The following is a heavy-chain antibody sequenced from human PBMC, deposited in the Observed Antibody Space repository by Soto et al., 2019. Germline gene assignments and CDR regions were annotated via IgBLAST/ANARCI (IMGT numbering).Heavy chain of an antibody. CDR3: ERLVRGVSN. D-gene: IGHD3-10*01. CDR1: GGSFSSYY. V-gene: IGHV4-59*01. CDR2: IYYSGST. J-gene: IGHJ4*02. Sequence: SETLSLTCAVYGGSFSSYYWSWIRQPPGKGLEWIGYIYYSGSTNYNPSLKSRVTISVDTSKNQFSLKLSSVTAADTAVYYCERLVRGVSNWGQGTLVTVSS.